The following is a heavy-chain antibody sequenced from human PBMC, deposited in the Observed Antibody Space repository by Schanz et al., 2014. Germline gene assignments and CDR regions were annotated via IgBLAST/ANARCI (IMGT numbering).Heavy chain of an antibody. V-gene: IGHV4-34*01. D-gene: IGHD2-2*01. CDR3: ARLYCSTPGCYVSPNGFAKDY. CDR2: INQSGDT. CDR1: GGSFSGYY. Sequence: QVQLQQWGAGLLKPSETLSLTCAVSGGSFSGYYWSWIRQPPDTGLEWIGEINQSGDTNYNPSLKSRVPISVDTSNNQFARNLRSVTAADTAVYYCARLYCSTPGCYVSPNGFAKDYWGQGTLVTVSS. J-gene: IGHJ4*02.